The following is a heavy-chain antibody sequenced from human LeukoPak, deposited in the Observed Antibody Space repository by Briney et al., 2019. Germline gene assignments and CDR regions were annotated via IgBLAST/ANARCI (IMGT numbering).Heavy chain of an antibody. D-gene: IGHD6-13*01. V-gene: IGHV3-53*01. CDR1: GFTVSSNY. CDR3: ARELAAAWSWFDP. J-gene: IGHJ5*02. CDR2: IYSGGST. Sequence: PGGSLRHSCAASGFTVSSNYMSWVRQAPGKGLEWVSLIYSGGSTYYADSVKDRFTISRDNSKNILYLRMNSLRTEDTAVYYCARELAAAWSWFDPWGQGTLVTVSS.